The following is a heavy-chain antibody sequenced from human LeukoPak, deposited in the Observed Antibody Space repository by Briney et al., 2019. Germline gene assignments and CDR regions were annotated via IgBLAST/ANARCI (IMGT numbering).Heavy chain of an antibody. V-gene: IGHV4-38-2*02. J-gene: IGHJ6*03. D-gene: IGHD3-3*01. CDR3: ARRVFGVVPHYYYMDV. CDR1: GYSISTGYY. Sequence: PSETLSLTCTVSGYSISTGYYWDWIRQPPGKGLEWIGEINHSGSTNYNPSLKSRVTISVDTSKNQFSLKLSSVTAADTAVYYCARRVFGVVPHYYYMDVWGKGTTVTVSS. CDR2: INHSGST.